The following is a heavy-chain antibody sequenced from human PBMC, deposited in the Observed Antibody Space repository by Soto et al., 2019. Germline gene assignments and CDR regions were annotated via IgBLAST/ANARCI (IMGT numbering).Heavy chain of an antibody. CDR2: IFSNYEK. J-gene: IGHJ4*02. V-gene: IGHV2-26*01. Sequence: QVTLKESGPVLVKPTETLTLTCTVSGFSLSNARMGVSWIRQPPGKALEWLAHIFSNYEKSYSTSLKSRLTISKDTSKSQVVLTMTNMDPVDTATYYCARTREDYDILTGYSLTFDYWGQGTLVTVSS. CDR1: GFSLSNARMG. CDR3: ARTREDYDILTGYSLTFDY. D-gene: IGHD3-9*01.